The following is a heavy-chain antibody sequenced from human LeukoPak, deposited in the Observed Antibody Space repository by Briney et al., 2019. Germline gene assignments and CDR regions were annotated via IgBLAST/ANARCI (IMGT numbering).Heavy chain of an antibody. CDR1: GFTFSSYA. CDR2: ISYDGSNK. D-gene: IGHD6-19*01. J-gene: IGHJ4*02. CDR3: AKSGSVAGTGYFDY. V-gene: IGHV3-30*18. Sequence: PGGSLRLSCAASGFTFSSYAMHWVRQAPGKGLEWVAVISYDGSNKYYADSVKGRFTISRDNSKNTLYLQMNSLRAEDTAVYYCAKSGSVAGTGYFDYWGQGTLVTVSS.